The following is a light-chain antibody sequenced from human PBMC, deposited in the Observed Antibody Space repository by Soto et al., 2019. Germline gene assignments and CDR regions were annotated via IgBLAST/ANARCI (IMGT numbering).Light chain of an antibody. V-gene: IGLV2-14*01. CDR3: SSHTTSNTQV. CDR2: EVS. CDR1: SSDIGGYNY. J-gene: IGLJ3*02. Sequence: QSALTQPASVSGSPGQSITISCTGTSSDIGGYNYVSWYQQHPGNPPKLMIYEVSNRPSGVSNRFSGSKSGNTASLTISGLQAEDAADYYCSSHTTSNTQVFGGGTQLTVL.